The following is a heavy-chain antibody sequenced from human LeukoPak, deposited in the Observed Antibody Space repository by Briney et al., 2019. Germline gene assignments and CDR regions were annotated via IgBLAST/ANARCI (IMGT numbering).Heavy chain of an antibody. J-gene: IGHJ4*02. D-gene: IGHD3-22*01. CDR2: IYDSGSA. CDR3: ARDPSGYFNY. CDR1: GGSVSSGSYY. Sequence: PSETLSLTCTVSGGSVSSGSYYWSWIRQPPGKGLEWIGYIYDSGSANYNPSLKSRVTISVDTSKNQFSLKLSSVTAADTAVYYCARDPSGYFNYWGQGTLVTVSS. V-gene: IGHV4-61*01.